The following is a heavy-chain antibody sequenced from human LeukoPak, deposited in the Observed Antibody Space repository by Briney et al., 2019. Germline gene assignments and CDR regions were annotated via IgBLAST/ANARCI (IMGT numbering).Heavy chain of an antibody. CDR1: GFPFSTYA. D-gene: IGHD5-18*01. J-gene: IGHJ4*02. CDR3: ARDRGLYSYGYSDGSFSDY. CDR2: ISGSGGST. V-gene: IGHV3-23*01. Sequence: GGSLRLSCAASGFPFSTYAMSWVRQAPGKGLEWVSAISGSGGSTYYADSVKGRFTLSRDNSKNTLYLQMNSLRAEDTAVYYCARDRGLYSYGYSDGSFSDYWGQGTLVTVSS.